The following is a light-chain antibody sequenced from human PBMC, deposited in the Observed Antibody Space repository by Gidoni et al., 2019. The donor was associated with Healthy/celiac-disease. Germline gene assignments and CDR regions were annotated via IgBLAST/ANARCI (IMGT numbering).Light chain of an antibody. CDR2: DAS. J-gene: IGKJ4*01. Sequence: EIVLTQSPATLSLYPGYRATLSCRASQSVSSYLAWYQQKPGQAPRLLIYDASNRATGIPARFSGSGSGTDFTLTISSLEPEDFAVYYCQQRSNWLTFGGGTKVEIK. CDR3: QQRSNWLT. CDR1: QSVSSY. V-gene: IGKV3-11*01.